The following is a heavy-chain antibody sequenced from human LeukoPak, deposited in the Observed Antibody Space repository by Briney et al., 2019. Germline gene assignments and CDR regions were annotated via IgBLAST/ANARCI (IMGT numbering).Heavy chain of an antibody. CDR3: TTDTAGWFDP. V-gene: IGHV3-15*01. D-gene: IGHD4-17*01. Sequence: MSGGSLRLSCAASGFTFTNAWMSWVRQAPGKGLEWGGRIKSKTDGGTTDYAAPVKGRFTISRDDSKNTLYLQMNSLKTEDTAVYYCTTDTAGWFDPWGQGTLVTVSS. CDR2: IKSKTDGGTT. J-gene: IGHJ5*02. CDR1: GFTFTNAW.